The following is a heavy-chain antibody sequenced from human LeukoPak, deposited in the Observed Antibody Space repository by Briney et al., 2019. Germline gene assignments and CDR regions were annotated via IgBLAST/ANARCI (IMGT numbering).Heavy chain of an antibody. J-gene: IGHJ5*02. D-gene: IGHD3-10*01. CDR3: ARGLGSGSYYGS. CDR2: INPNSGGT. V-gene: IGHV1-2*02. CDR1: GYTFTGYY. Sequence: GASVKVSCKASGYTFTGYYMHWVRQAPGQGLEWMGWINPNSGGTNYAQRFQGRVTMTRDTSTSTVYMELSSLRSEDTAVYYCARGLGSGSYYGSWGQGTLVTVSS.